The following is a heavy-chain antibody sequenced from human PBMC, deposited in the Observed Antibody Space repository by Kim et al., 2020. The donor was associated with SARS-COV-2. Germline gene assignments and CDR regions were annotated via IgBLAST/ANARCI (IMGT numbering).Heavy chain of an antibody. V-gene: IGHV4-61*01. J-gene: IGHJ4*02. CDR1: GGSVSSGSYY. Sequence: SETLSLTCTVSGGSVSSGSYYWSWIRQPPGKGLEWIGYIYYSGSTNYNPSLKSRVTISVDTSKNQFSLKLSSVTAADTAVYYCVRESTFDRGVIGRGFDYWGQGTLVTVSS. D-gene: IGHD3-10*01. CDR2: IYYSGST. CDR3: VRESTFDRGVIGRGFDY.